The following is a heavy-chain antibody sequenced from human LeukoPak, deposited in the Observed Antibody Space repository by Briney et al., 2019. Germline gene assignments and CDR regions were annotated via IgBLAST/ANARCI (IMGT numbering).Heavy chain of an antibody. J-gene: IGHJ6*02. D-gene: IGHD5-18*01. CDR1: GGTFSSYA. CDR2: ISAYNGNT. CDR3: ARTYARYREKLDV. V-gene: IGHV1-18*01. Sequence: ASVKVSCKASGGTFSSYAISWVRQAPGQGLEWMGWISAYNGNTNYAQKLQGRVTMTTDTSTSTAYMELRSLRSDDTAVYYCARTYARYREKLDVWGQGTTVTVSS.